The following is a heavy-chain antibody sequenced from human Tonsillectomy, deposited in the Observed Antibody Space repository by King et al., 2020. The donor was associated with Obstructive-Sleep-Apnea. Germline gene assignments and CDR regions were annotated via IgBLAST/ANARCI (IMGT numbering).Heavy chain of an antibody. CDR2: ISYSGST. J-gene: IGHJ4*02. CDR3: ARDYRESFRGVIIPFDY. Sequence: VQLQESGPRLVKPSQTLSLACAVSGASISSGDYYWRWLRPPPGKGLEWIGYISYSGSTSYNPSLKSRVTISSDTSKNQFSLQLSSMTVADTAVYYCARDYRESFRGVIIPFDYWGQGTLVIVSS. CDR1: GASISSGDYY. D-gene: IGHD3-10*01. V-gene: IGHV4-30-4*01.